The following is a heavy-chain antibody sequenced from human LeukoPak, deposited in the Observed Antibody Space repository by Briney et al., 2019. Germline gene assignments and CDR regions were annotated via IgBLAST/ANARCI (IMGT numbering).Heavy chain of an antibody. D-gene: IGHD1-14*01. CDR2: ISNSGGST. V-gene: IGHV3-64*01. CDR3: AREEPAGSIDY. J-gene: IGHJ4*02. CDR1: GFFFSSHP. Sequence: PGGSLRLSCAVSGFFFSSHPMHWVRQAPGKGLECVSAISNSGGSTYYANSVKGRFTISRDNSKNTLYLQMDSLRAEDTALYYCAREEPAGSIDYWGQGILVTVSS.